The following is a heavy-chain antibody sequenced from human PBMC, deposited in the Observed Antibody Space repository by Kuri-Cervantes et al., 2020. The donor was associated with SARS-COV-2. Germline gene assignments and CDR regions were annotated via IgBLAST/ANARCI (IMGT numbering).Heavy chain of an antibody. J-gene: IGHJ4*02. CDR1: GFTFSSYA. CDR3: ARGGYSSSWYSDY. V-gene: IGHV3-30-3*01. D-gene: IGHD6-13*01. CDR2: ISSDGNTK. Sequence: GESLKISCAASGFTFSSYAMHWVRQAPGKGLDWVAVISSDGNTKYYADAVKGRFTISRDNSKNTLYLQMNSLRAEDTAVYYCARGGYSSSWYSDYWGQGTLVTVSS.